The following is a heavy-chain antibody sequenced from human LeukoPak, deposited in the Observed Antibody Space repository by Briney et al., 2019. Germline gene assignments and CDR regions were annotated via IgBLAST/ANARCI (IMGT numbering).Heavy chain of an antibody. CDR3: ARSAAQSNNFDY. CDR1: GGSINYDSHY. D-gene: IGHD4-11*01. Sequence: SETLSLTCTVSGGSINYDSHYWGWIRQPPGKGLEWIGSIYYSGDTYYNPSLKSRVIMSIDMSKNQFSLKLSSVTAADTAVYYCARSAAQSNNFDYWGQGTLVTVSS. J-gene: IGHJ4*02. CDR2: IYYSGDT. V-gene: IGHV4-39*07.